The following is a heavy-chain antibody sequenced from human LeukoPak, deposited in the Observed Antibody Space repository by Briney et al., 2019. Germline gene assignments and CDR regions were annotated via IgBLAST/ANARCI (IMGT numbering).Heavy chain of an antibody. CDR3: AGRLPLAL. J-gene: IGHJ3*01. CDR2: MHYSGST. CDR1: GGSISSYY. Sequence: SETLSLTCTVSGGSISSYYWSWIRQPPGKGLEWIGYMHYSGSTNYNPSLKSRVTISVDTSKNQFSLKLSSVTAADTAVYYCAGRLPLALWGQGTMVTVSS. V-gene: IGHV4-59*01. D-gene: IGHD5-12*01.